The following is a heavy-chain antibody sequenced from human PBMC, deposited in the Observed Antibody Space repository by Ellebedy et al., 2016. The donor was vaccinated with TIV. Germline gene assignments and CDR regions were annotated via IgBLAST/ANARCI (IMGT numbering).Heavy chain of an antibody. CDR3: TRETNSPPGAVAGTGFDC. V-gene: IGHV3-30*02. D-gene: IGHD6-19*01. J-gene: IGHJ4*02. Sequence: GESLKISCVVSGFRLSTHGMHWVRQAPGKGLEWVAFKRFDGRMEYNGDSVKGRFIISRDVSKNTLYLQMNRLRAEDTAMYYCTRETNSPPGAVAGTGFDCWGQGTLVIVSS. CDR1: GFRLSTHG. CDR2: KRFDGRME.